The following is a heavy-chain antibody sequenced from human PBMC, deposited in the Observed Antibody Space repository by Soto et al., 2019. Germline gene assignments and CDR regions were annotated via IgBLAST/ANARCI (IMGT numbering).Heavy chain of an antibody. CDR1: GFTFSSYA. J-gene: IGHJ4*02. CDR3: ANSKGYGSGPY. CDR2: ISGSGGST. Sequence: EVQLLESGGGLVQPGGSLRLSCAASGFTFSSYAMSWVRQAPGKGLEWVSTISGSGGSTYYTDSVKGRFTISRDNSKNTLYLKMNSLRAEDTAVYYCANSKGYGSGPYWGQGTLVTVSS. D-gene: IGHD3-10*01. V-gene: IGHV3-23*01.